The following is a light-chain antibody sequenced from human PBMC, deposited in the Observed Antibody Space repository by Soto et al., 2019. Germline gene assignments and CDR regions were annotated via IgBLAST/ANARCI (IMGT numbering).Light chain of an antibody. CDR1: QSVDNY. Sequence: MTQSPDTLSASLGQRVTLSCRASQSVDNYLAWYQQRPGKAPRVLIYGASTRHTGVPARFSGSGSGTDFTLTISSLQSEDLAVYYCQQYNDWPRTFGPGTKVELK. V-gene: IGKV3-15*01. CDR2: GAS. J-gene: IGKJ1*01. CDR3: QQYNDWPRT.